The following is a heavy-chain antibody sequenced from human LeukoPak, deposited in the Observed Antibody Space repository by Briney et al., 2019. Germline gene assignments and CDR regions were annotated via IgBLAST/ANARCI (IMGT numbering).Heavy chain of an antibody. D-gene: IGHD1-26*01. V-gene: IGHV1-8*01. J-gene: IGHJ3*02. CDR2: MNPNSGNT. CDR3: APSGSYGDAFDI. CDR1: GYTFTSYD. Sequence: ASVKVSCKASGYTFTSYDINWVRQATGQGLEWMGWMNPNSGNTGYAQKFQGRVTMTRNTSISTAYMELSSLRSEDTAVYYCAPSGSYGDAFDIWGQGTMVTVSS.